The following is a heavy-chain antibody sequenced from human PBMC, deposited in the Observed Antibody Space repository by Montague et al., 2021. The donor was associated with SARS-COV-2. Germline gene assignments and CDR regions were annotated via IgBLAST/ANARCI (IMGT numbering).Heavy chain of an antibody. CDR2: ISYDGSNK. D-gene: IGHD2-21*02. J-gene: IGHJ6*02. CDR1: GFTFSSYA. CDR3: AKDIHIVVVTGMDV. Sequence: SLRLSCAASGFTFSSYAMHWVRQAPGKGPEWVAVISYDGSNKYYADSVKGRFTISRDNSKSTLFLQMNSLRAEDTAVYYCAKDIHIVVVTGMDVWGQGTTVTVSS. V-gene: IGHV3-30*04.